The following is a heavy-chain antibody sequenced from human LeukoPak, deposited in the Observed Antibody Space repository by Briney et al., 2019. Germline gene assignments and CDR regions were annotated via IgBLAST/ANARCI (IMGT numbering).Heavy chain of an antibody. CDR3: ARDLVAGYTYAYYDY. Sequence: SETLSLTCAVYGGSFSGYYWSWIRQPPGKGLEWIGEINHSGSTNYNPSLKSRVTISVDTSKNQFSLKLSSVTAADTAVYYCARDLVAGYTYAYYDYWGQGTLVTVS. D-gene: IGHD3-16*01. CDR1: GGSFSGYY. V-gene: IGHV4-34*01. CDR2: INHSGST. J-gene: IGHJ4*02.